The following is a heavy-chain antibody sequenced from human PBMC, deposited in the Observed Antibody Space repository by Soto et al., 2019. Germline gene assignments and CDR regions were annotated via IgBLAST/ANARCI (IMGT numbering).Heavy chain of an antibody. J-gene: IGHJ6*02. CDR3: ARDSKGSKWLPLFGYYGMDV. CDR2: IYHSGST. Sequence: SETLSLTCAVSGGSISSSNWWSWVRQPPGKGLEWIGEIYHSGSTNYNPSLKSRVTISVDKSKNQFSLKLSSVTAADTAVYYCARDSKGSKWLPLFGYYGMDVWGQGTTVTVSS. V-gene: IGHV4-4*02. CDR1: GGSISSSNW. D-gene: IGHD6-19*01.